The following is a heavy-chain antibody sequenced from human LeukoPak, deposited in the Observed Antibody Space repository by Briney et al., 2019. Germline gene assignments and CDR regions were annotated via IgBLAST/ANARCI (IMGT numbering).Heavy chain of an antibody. J-gene: IGHJ6*03. D-gene: IGHD4-23*01. V-gene: IGHV4-4*07. Sequence: PSETLSLTCTVSGGSISRYYLTWDRQPAGKGLEWIGRMHTSGSVNYNPSLKSRVTMSADTSKNQFSLNLNTVTAADTAVYYCARLPGPYGGASKYYYYLDVWGKGTTVTVFS. CDR1: GGSISRYY. CDR3: ARLPGPYGGASKYYYYLDV. CDR2: MHTSGSV.